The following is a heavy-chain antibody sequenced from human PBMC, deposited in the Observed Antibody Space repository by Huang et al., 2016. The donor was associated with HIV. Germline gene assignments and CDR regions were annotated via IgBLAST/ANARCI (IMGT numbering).Heavy chain of an antibody. Sequence: QLQLQESGPGLVKPSETLSLTCTVSGGSIRRDNYYWGWLRQPPGKGLEWIGSIYYSGSTYYNPSLKSRVTITVDTSKNPFSRKMRSVPAADTAVYYCARLPGSITMIRGVITDPYWGQGTLVTVSS. J-gene: IGHJ4*02. CDR2: IYYSGST. V-gene: IGHV4-39*01. CDR3: ARLPGSITMIRGVITDPY. D-gene: IGHD3-10*01. CDR1: GGSIRRDNYY.